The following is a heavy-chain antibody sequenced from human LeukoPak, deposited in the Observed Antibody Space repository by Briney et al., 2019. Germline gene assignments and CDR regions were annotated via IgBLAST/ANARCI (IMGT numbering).Heavy chain of an antibody. D-gene: IGHD6-13*01. CDR3: ARTAAAGTDYFDY. J-gene: IGHJ4*02. CDR1: GGSVSSGSYY. CDR2: IYYSGST. V-gene: IGHV4-61*01. Sequence: SETLSLTCTVSGGSVSSGSYYWSWIRQPPGKGLEWIGYIYYSGSTNYNPSLRSRVTMSVDTSKNQFSLKLTSVTAVDTAVYYCARTAAAGTDYFDYWGQGTLVTVSS.